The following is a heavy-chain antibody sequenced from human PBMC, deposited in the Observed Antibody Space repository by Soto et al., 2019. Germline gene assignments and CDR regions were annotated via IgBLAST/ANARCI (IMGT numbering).Heavy chain of an antibody. Sequence: SETLSLTCTVSSGSISSSNWWSWVRQPPGKGLEWIGEIYHSGSTNYNPSLKSRVTISVDKSKNQFSLKLSSVTAADTAVYYCARGGSGWRAFDCWGQGTLVTVSS. J-gene: IGHJ4*02. CDR3: ARGGSGWRAFDC. V-gene: IGHV4-4*02. CDR2: IYHSGST. D-gene: IGHD6-19*01. CDR1: SGSISSSNW.